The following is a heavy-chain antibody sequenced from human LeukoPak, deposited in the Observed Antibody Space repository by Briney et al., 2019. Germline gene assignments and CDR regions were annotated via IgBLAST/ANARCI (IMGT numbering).Heavy chain of an antibody. Sequence: SETLSLTCAVSGDSISSDYWSWVRQPPGKGLEWIGYIYYTGSTNYNPSLKSRVTISVDTSKNQFSLKLSSVTAADTAVYYCAGGITMVRGVNWSWFDPWGQGTLVTVSS. CDR3: AGGITMVRGVNWSWFDP. J-gene: IGHJ5*02. V-gene: IGHV4-59*01. CDR1: GDSISSDY. D-gene: IGHD3-10*01. CDR2: IYYTGST.